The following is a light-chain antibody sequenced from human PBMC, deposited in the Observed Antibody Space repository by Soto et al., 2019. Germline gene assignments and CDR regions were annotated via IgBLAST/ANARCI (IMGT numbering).Light chain of an antibody. CDR1: QDITNY. CDR2: DAS. Sequence: DIQMTQSPSSLSASVGDRVTITCQASQDITNYLNWYQQKPGRAPRLLLYDASSLETGVPSRFSGSGSGTYFSLTISSLQPEDVATYYCQHYDHLTITFGQGTRLEMK. CDR3: QHYDHLTIT. J-gene: IGKJ5*01. V-gene: IGKV1-33*01.